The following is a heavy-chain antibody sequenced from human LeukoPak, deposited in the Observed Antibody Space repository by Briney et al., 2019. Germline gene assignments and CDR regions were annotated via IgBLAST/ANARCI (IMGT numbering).Heavy chain of an antibody. CDR2: INPNSGGT. J-gene: IGHJ4*02. CDR3: ARGPGSGSEFDY. Sequence: ASVTVSCKASGYTFTGYYMHWVRQAPGQGLEWMGWINPNSGGTNYAQKFQGRVTITRDTSINTAYMELSRLRSDDTAVYYCARGPGSGSEFDYWGQGTLVTVSS. D-gene: IGHD6-19*01. CDR1: GYTFTGYY. V-gene: IGHV1-2*02.